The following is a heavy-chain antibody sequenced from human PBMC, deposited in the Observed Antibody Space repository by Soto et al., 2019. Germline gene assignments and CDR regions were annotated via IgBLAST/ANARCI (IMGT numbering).Heavy chain of an antibody. CDR1: GFTFSRYG. J-gene: IGHJ5*01. Sequence: GSLRLSCAASGFTFSRYGMNWLRQAPGKGLEWVASISSSTSYVYYADSVKGRFSTSRDNAKNILYLEMYALRTEDTAVYYCARDPSEGRVGNWFESWGQGTLVTVSS. D-gene: IGHD2-2*01. V-gene: IGHV3-21*06. CDR2: ISSSTSYV. CDR3: ARDPSEGRVGNWFES.